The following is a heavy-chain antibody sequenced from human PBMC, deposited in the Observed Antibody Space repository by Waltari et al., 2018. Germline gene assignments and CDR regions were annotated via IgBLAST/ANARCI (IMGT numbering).Heavy chain of an antibody. CDR3: ATASSGWKHYDYYGMDV. Sequence: QIQLVQSGAEVKKPGASVKVSCKVSGYTLTELSMHWVRQAPGKGLEWMGGCDPEDGETIYAQKCQGRVTMTEDTSTDTAYMELSSLRSEDTAVYYCATASSGWKHYDYYGMDVWGQGTTVTVSS. D-gene: IGHD6-19*01. V-gene: IGHV1-24*01. CDR1: GYTLTELS. CDR2: CDPEDGET. J-gene: IGHJ6*02.